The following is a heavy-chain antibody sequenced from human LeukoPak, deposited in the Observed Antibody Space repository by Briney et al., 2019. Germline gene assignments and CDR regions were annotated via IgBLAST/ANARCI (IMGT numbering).Heavy chain of an antibody. CDR3: ARDVLLWFGESCDY. V-gene: IGHV1-18*01. J-gene: IGHJ4*02. CDR1: GYSFTSYG. Sequence: ASVKVSCKASGYSFTSYGITWVRQAPGQGLEWMGWISTYNGKTHYAQKLQGRVTMTTDTSTSTAYMELRSLRSDDTAVYYCARDVLLWFGESCDYWGQGTLVTVSS. CDR2: ISTYNGKT. D-gene: IGHD3-10*01.